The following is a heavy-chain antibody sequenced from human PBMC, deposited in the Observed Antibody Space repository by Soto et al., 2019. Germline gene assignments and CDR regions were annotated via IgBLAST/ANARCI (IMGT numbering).Heavy chain of an antibody. CDR2: SKNKANGYTM. Sequence: EVQVVESGGGLVQPGGSRRLSCAVSGLTFSDYYFDWVRQSPGKGLEWVGRSKNKANGYTMEYAASVKGRFTISRDDSKNSVFLQMSSLRTEDTAVYYGVIVGRTSWGHGTTVPVPS. CDR3: VIVGRTS. D-gene: IGHD3-3*01. CDR1: GLTFSDYY. J-gene: IGHJ3*01. V-gene: IGHV3-72*01.